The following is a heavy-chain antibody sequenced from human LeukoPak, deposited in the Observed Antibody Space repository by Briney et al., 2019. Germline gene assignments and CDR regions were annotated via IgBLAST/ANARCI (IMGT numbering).Heavy chain of an antibody. CDR1: GGSISSSSYY. D-gene: IGHD6-13*01. V-gene: IGHV4-39*07. CDR2: IYYSGST. Sequence: SETLSLTCTVSGGSISSSSYYWGWLGQPPGKGLEWIGSIYYSGSTYYNPALKSRVTISVDTSKNQFSLKLSSVTAADTAVYYCARSGYSSSWGYYYYYMDVWGKGTTVTVSS. J-gene: IGHJ6*03. CDR3: ARSGYSSSWGYYYYYMDV.